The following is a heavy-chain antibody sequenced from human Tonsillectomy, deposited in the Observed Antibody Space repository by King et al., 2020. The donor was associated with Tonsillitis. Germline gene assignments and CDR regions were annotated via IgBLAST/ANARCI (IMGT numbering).Heavy chain of an antibody. CDR3: AKEILGYCSSTSCYINYFDY. J-gene: IGHJ4*02. D-gene: IGHD2-2*02. CDR1: GFTFSSYA. CDR2: ISGSGGST. V-gene: IGHV3-23*04. Sequence: VQLVESGGGLVQPGGSLRLSCAASGFTFSSYAMSWVRQAPGKGLEWVSAISGSGGSTYYADSVKGRFTISRDNSKNTLYLQMNSLRAEDTAVYYCAKEILGYCSSTSCYINYFDYWGQGTLVTVSS.